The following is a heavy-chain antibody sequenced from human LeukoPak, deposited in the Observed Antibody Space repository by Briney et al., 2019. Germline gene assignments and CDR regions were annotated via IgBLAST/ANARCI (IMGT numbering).Heavy chain of an antibody. CDR3: ARAVGGDGSGSL. D-gene: IGHD3-10*01. V-gene: IGHV4-39*07. Sequence: SETLSLTCSVSGASISSGSNYWGWIRQPPGKTLEWIGSIYSSGSTYYNSSLQSRVIIIIDTSKNQFSLKLSSVTAADTAVYYCARAVGGDGSGSLWGPGTLVTVSS. J-gene: IGHJ4*02. CDR2: IYSSGST. CDR1: GASISSGSNY.